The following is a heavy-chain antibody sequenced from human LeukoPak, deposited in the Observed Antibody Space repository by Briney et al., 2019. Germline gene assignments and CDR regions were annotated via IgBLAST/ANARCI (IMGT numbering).Heavy chain of an antibody. CDR3: ARMGTSSSSWYSEYYYYYYMDV. V-gene: IGHV4-61*05. D-gene: IGHD6-13*01. CDR1: GGSISSSSYY. J-gene: IGHJ6*03. CDR2: VYYTGST. Sequence: SETLSLTCTVSGGSISSSSYYWSWIRQPPGKGLEWIGYVYYTGSTNYNPSLKSRVTISIDISKNQFFLKLTSVTAADTAFYYCARMGTSSSSWYSEYYYYYYMDVWGKGTTVTVSS.